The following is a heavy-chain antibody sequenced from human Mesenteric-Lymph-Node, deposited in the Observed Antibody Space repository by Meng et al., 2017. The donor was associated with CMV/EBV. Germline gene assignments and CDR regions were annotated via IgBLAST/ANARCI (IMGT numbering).Heavy chain of an antibody. CDR3: ARETGPFDY. Sequence: GESLKISCAASGFTFSTYWMHWVRQAPGKGLVWVSHIDPDGGTTNYADSVKGRFTISRDNARDTLYLQMNSLRAEDTAVYYCARETGPFDYWGQGTLVTVSS. V-gene: IGHV3-74*01. CDR2: IDPDGGTT. J-gene: IGHJ4*02. D-gene: IGHD1-1*01. CDR1: GFTFSTYW.